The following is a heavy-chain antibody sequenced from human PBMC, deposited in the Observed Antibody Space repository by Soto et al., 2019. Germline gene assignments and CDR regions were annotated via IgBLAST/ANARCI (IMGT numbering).Heavy chain of an antibody. CDR1: GFTFIKYA. CDR2: INAGNGNT. CDR3: ARDYADIAVAGIPLLAH. J-gene: IGHJ4*01. D-gene: IGHD6-19*01. Sequence: QVQLVQSGAEVKKPGASVNVSCKASGFTFIKYAMHWVRQAPGQRPEWMGWINAGNGNTRYSQRWQGRVTIYRDTSASTVYMDLSSLRSEDTAVYYCARDYADIAVAGIPLLAHWGQGTLVTVSS. V-gene: IGHV1-3*01.